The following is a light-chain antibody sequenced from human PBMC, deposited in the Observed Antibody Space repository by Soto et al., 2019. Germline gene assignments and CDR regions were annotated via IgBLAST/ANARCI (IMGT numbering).Light chain of an antibody. V-gene: IGKV3-20*01. CDR2: GAS. CDR3: QQYGSSPRT. CDR1: QSISSSY. Sequence: IVLTQSQGTLSLSPGERATLSCLASQSISSSYLAWYQQKPGQAPRLLIYGASTRATGIPDRFSGSGSGTDFTLTISRLESEDFAVYYCQQYGSSPRTFGQGTKVDIK. J-gene: IGKJ1*01.